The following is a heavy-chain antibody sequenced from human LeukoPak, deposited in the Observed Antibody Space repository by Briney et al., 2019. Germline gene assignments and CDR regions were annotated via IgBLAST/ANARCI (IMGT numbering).Heavy chain of an antibody. CDR3: ASLFLCYGCSRSSDAINI. J-gene: IGHJ3*02. D-gene: IGHD6-6*01. V-gene: IGHV3-74*01. Sequence: GGSLRLSCAASGFTFSSYWMHWVRQDPEKGLVWVSRINSDGSSTTYADSVKGRFTISRDNAKNTLYLQMNSLKAEDTAVYYCASLFLCYGCSRSSDAINIWGQGTMVTVSS. CDR2: INSDGSST. CDR1: GFTFSSYW.